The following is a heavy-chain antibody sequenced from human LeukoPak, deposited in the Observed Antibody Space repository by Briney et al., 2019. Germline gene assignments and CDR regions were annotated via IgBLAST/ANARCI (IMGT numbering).Heavy chain of an antibody. CDR3: ARYDFWSAGDMDV. V-gene: IGHV3-30*02. Sequence: GGSLRLSCAASGFTFSNYGMHWVRQAPGKGLEWVAFIRYDGSKYYADSLKGRFTISRDNAKNSLYLQMNSLRAEDTAVYYCARYDFWSAGDMDVWGKGTTVTVSS. CDR1: GFTFSNYG. CDR2: IRYDGSK. D-gene: IGHD3-3*01. J-gene: IGHJ6*03.